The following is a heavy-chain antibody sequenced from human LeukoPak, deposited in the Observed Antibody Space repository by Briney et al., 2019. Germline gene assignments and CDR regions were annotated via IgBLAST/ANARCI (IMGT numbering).Heavy chain of an antibody. Sequence: VSVKVSCKASGYTFTSYGINWVRQAPGQGLEWMGWISAYNGNTNYAQKLQGRVTMTTDTSTSTAYMELRSLRSDDTAVYYCARTYDYVWGSYRYYYDYWGQGTLVTVSS. CDR1: GYTFTSYG. V-gene: IGHV1-18*01. D-gene: IGHD3-16*02. CDR3: ARTYDYVWGSYRYYYDY. J-gene: IGHJ4*02. CDR2: ISAYNGNT.